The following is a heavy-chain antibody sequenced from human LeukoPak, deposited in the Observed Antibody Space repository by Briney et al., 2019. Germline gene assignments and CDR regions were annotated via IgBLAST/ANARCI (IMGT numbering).Heavy chain of an antibody. V-gene: IGHV1-69*05. CDR3: ATSNPTRGNWFDP. CDR2: IIPIFGTA. CDR1: GGTFSSYA. Sequence: SVKVSCKASGGTFSSYAISWVRQAPGQGLEWMGRIIPIFGTANYAQKFQGRVTITTDESTSTAYMELSSLRSEDTAVYYCATSNPTRGNWFDPWGQGTLVTASS. J-gene: IGHJ5*02. D-gene: IGHD2-15*01.